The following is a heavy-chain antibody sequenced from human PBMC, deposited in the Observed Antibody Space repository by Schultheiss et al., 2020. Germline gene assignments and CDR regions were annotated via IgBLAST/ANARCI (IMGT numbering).Heavy chain of an antibody. D-gene: IGHD6-19*01. Sequence: ASVKVSCKASGYTFTGYYMHWVRQAPGQGLEWMGWINPNSGGTNYAQKFQGWVTMTRDTSISTAYMELSRLRSDDTAVYYCARVGSSSGWDLWDFDYWGQGTLVTVSS. CDR2: INPNSGGT. CDR3: ARVGSSSGWDLWDFDY. CDR1: GYTFTGYY. J-gene: IGHJ4*02. V-gene: IGHV1-2*04.